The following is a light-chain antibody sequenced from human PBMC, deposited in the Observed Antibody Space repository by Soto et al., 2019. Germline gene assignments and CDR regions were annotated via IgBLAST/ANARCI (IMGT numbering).Light chain of an antibody. V-gene: IGLV2-8*01. J-gene: IGLJ3*02. CDR3: TSYAGSDIWV. CDR2: EVS. CDR1: SSDVGGYNY. Sequence: QSALTQPPSASGSPGQSVTFSCTGTSSDVGGYNYVSWYQQYPGKAPKLMIYEVSKRPSGVPDRFSGSKSGKTASLTVSGLQAEDEADYYCTSYAGSDIWVFGGGTKVTVL.